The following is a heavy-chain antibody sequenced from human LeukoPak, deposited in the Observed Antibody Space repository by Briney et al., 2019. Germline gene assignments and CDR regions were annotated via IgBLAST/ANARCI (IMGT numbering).Heavy chain of an antibody. CDR2: ITDSGEST. Sequence: GGSLRLSCAASGFTFNSYAMSWVRQAPGKGLEWVASITDSGESTFYADSVKGRFTISRDNSKNTLYLQMNSLRAEDTAVYYCAKAGSGWYDFQHWGQGTLVTVSS. J-gene: IGHJ1*01. D-gene: IGHD6-19*01. CDR3: AKAGSGWYDFQH. V-gene: IGHV3-23*01. CDR1: GFTFNSYA.